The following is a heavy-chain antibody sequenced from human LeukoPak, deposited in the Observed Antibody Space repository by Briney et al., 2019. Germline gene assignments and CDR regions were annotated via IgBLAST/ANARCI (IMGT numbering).Heavy chain of an antibody. CDR3: ARVTSEEWLFYYYYMDV. V-gene: IGHV1-18*01. D-gene: IGHD3-3*01. J-gene: IGHJ6*03. CDR2: ISAYNGNT. CDR1: GYTFTSYG. Sequence: GASVKVSCKASGYTFTSYGISWVRQAPGQGLEWMGWISAYNGNTNYAQKLQGRVTMTTDTSTSTAYMELRSLRSDDTAVYYCARVTSEEWLFYYYYMDVWGKGTTVTVSS.